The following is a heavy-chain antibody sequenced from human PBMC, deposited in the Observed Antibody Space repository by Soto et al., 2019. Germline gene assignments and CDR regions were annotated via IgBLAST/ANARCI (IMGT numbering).Heavy chain of an antibody. CDR2: IIPIFGTA. V-gene: IGHV1-69*01. CDR1: GGTFSSYA. CDR3: ARTPGPYSSSPYYFDY. Sequence: SVKVSCKASGGTFSSYAISWVRQAPGQGLEWMGGIIPIFGTANYAQKFQGRVTITADESTSTAYMELSSLRSEDTAVYYCARTPGPYSSSPYYFDYWGQGTLVTVSS. J-gene: IGHJ4*02. D-gene: IGHD6-6*01.